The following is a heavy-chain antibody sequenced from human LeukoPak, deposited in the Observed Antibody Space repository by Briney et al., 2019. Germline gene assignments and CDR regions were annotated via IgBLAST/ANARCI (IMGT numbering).Heavy chain of an antibody. D-gene: IGHD6-19*01. CDR3: ARAHRPVVHGSQVAGDYYYYGMDA. V-gene: IGHV3-33*01. CDR1: GFTFSSYG. CDR2: IWYDGSNK. J-gene: IGHJ6*02. Sequence: GGSLRLSCAASGFTFSSYGMHWVRQAPGKGLEWVAVIWYDGSNKYYADSVKGRFTISRDNSKNTLYLQMNSLRAEDTAVYYCARAHRPVVHGSQVAGDYYYYGMDAWGQGTTVTVSS.